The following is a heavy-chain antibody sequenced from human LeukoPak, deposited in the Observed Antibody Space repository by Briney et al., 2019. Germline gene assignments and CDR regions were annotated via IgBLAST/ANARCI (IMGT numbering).Heavy chain of an antibody. D-gene: IGHD2-2*02. CDR3: ARGAGYCSSTSCYTYFDY. Sequence: SETLSLTCTVSGGSISSSSYYWGWIRQPPGKGLEWIGSICYSGSTYYNPSLKSRVTISVDTSKNQFSLQLSSVTAADTAVYYCARGAGYCSSTSCYTYFDYWGQGTLVTVSS. J-gene: IGHJ4*02. CDR1: GGSISSSSYY. V-gene: IGHV4-39*07. CDR2: ICYSGST.